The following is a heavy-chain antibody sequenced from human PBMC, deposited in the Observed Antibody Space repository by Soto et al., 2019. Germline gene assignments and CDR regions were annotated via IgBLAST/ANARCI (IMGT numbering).Heavy chain of an antibody. V-gene: IGHV1-69*06. CDR2: IIPIFGTA. J-gene: IGHJ4*02. CDR1: GGTFSSYA. CDR3: XXXXXXXXXXXXDX. Sequence: QVQLVQSGAEVKKPGSSVKVSCKASGGTFSSYAISWVRQAPGXXXXWMGGIIPIFGTANYAQKFQGRVTITADKSTSTAXXXXXXLXXXXXXXXXXXXXXXXXXXXXXDXWGQGTLVTVSS.